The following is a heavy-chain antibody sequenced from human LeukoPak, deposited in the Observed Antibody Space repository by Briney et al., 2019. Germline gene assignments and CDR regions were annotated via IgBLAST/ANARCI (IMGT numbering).Heavy chain of an antibody. CDR1: GFPLGNYW. J-gene: IGHJ4*02. V-gene: IGHV3-74*01. CDR3: ARVGIGRYSFDS. Sequence: GGSLRLSCAASGFPLGNYWMHWVRQTPGKGLVWVSRINPDGTTTSYADSVKGRFTISRDNARNTLYLEMNSLRAEDTAVYYCARVGIGRYSFDSWGQGTLVTVSS. CDR2: INPDGTTT. D-gene: IGHD1-26*01.